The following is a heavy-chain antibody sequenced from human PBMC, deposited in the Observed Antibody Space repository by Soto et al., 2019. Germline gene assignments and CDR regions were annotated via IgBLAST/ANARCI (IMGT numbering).Heavy chain of an antibody. V-gene: IGHV4-59*08. CDR1: GGSINTYY. Sequence: SETLSLTCTVSGGSINTYYGSWIRQPPGKGLEWIGYIYYSGTTNYNPSLKSRVTMSVDTSKNQFSLQLSSVTAADTAVYYCVRLGQFDFWSGFSTSYYYIDVWGKGTMVTVSS. J-gene: IGHJ6*03. CDR3: VRLGQFDFWSGFSTSYYYIDV. CDR2: IYYSGTT. D-gene: IGHD3-3*01.